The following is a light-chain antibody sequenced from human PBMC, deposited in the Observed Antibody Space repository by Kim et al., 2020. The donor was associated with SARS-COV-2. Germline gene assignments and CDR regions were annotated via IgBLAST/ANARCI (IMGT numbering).Light chain of an antibody. CDR2: DSS. J-gene: IGKJ1*01. CDR1: QSVRNNS. CDR3: QKNGSPSRT. V-gene: IGKV3D-20*01. Sequence: EIVLTQSPATLSLSPGERATLSCRASQSVRNNSLAWYQQKRGQSPRLLIYDSSSSATGTTVSFSGSGSGTAFTLTISRLEPEDLAVYYHQKNGSPSRTFGQGTKVDIK.